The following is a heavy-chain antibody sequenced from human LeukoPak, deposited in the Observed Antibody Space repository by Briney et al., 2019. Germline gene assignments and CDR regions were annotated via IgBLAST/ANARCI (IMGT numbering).Heavy chain of an antibody. CDR3: AREGDCGSTSCYFDY. CDR1: GYTFTGYY. D-gene: IGHD2-2*01. V-gene: IGHV1-2*02. J-gene: IGHJ4*02. Sequence: GASVKVSCKASGYTFTGYYMHWVRQAPGQGLEWMGWINPNSGGTNYAQKFQGRVTMTRDTSISTAYMELSRLRSDDTAVYYCAREGDCGSTSCYFDYWGQGTLVTVSS. CDR2: INPNSGGT.